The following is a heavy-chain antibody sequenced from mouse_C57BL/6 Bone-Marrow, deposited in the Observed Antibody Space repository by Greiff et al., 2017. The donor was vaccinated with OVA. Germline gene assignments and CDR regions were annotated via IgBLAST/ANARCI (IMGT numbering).Heavy chain of an antibody. J-gene: IGHJ2*01. D-gene: IGHD2-2*01. CDR1: GYTFTSYT. CDR3: ARYSFYYGYGEYYFDY. Sequence: QVQLQQSGAELARPGASVKMSCKASGYTFTSYTMHWVKQRPGQGLEWIGYINPRSGYTKYNQKFKDKATLTADKSSSTSYMQLSSLTSEDSAVYYCARYSFYYGYGEYYFDYWGQGTTLTVSS. CDR2: INPRSGYT. V-gene: IGHV1-4*01.